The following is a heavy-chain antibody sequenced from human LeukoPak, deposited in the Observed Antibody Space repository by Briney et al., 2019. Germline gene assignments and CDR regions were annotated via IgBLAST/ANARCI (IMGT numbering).Heavy chain of an antibody. CDR1: GDSISNYH. D-gene: IGHD6-19*01. CDR2: FYNSGNT. Sequence: PSETLSLTCTVSGDSISNYHWSWIRQPPGRGLEWIGSFYNSGNTNYNPSLKSRVTISVDTPKNRFSLRLNSVTAADTAVYYCASTKKWLAPEYWGQGTLVTVSP. V-gene: IGHV4-59*01. CDR3: ASTKKWLAPEY. J-gene: IGHJ4*02.